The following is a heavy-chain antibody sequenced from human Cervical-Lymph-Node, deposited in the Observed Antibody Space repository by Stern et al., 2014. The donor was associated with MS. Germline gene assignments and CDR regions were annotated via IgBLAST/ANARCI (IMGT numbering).Heavy chain of an antibody. J-gene: IGHJ4*02. D-gene: IGHD3-10*01. V-gene: IGHV3-30-3*01. Sequence: QVQLVQSGGGVVQPGRSLSLSCVASGFTFSTYAMHWVRQAPGKGLEWVAFVSYDGTQRNSTDSVKARFTISRDNCKNTLYLHMNSLRDEDTAVYFCARGGRGVGLEYWGQGALVTVSS. CDR2: VSYDGTQR. CDR3: ARGGRGVGLEY. CDR1: GFTFSTYA.